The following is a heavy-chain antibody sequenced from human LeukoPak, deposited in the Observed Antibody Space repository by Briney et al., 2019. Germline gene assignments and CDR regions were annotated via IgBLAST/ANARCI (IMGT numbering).Heavy chain of an antibody. CDR1: GYTFTSYY. CDR2: INPSGGST. CDR3: AKGHYDILTGYYNYGMDV. D-gene: IGHD3-9*01. J-gene: IGHJ6*02. V-gene: IGHV1-46*01. Sequence: VASVKVSCKASGYTFTSYYMHWVRQAPGQGLEWMGIINPSGGSTSYAQKFQGRVTMTRDTSTSTVYMELSSLRSEDTAVYYCAKGHYDILTGYYNYGMDVWGQGTTVTVSS.